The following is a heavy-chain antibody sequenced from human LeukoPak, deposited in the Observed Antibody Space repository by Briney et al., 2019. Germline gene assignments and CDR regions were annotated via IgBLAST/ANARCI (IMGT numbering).Heavy chain of an antibody. D-gene: IGHD3-22*01. CDR3: ARPPVSRGYYFDY. CDR2: INHSGST. V-gene: IGHV4-34*01. CDR1: GGSFSGYY. J-gene: IGHJ4*02. Sequence: SETLSLTCAVYGGSFSGYYWSWIRQPPGKGLEWIGEINHSGSTNYNPSLKSRVTISVDTSKNQFSLKLSSVTAADTAVYYCARPPVSRGYYFDYWGQGTLVTVSS.